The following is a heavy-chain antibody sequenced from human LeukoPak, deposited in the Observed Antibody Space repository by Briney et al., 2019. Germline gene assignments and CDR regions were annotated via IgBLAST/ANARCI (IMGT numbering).Heavy chain of an antibody. D-gene: IGHD6-19*01. V-gene: IGHV3-23*01. CDR1: GFTFSSYA. CDR3: EKTTTGYSSGRFPGRPVDY. Sequence: GGSLRLSCAASGFTFSSYAMYWVRQAPGKGLEWVSGIFGSGGSTHYADSVKGRFTISRDNSKNTVYLQMNSLRAEDTAVYYCEKTTTGYSSGRFPGRPVDYWGQGTLVTVSS. CDR2: IFGSGGST. J-gene: IGHJ4*02.